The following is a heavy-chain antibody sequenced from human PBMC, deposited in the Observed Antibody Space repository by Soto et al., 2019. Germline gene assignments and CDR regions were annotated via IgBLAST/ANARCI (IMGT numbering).Heavy chain of an antibody. D-gene: IGHD3-22*01. J-gene: IGHJ4*02. CDR3: RLTYDSSGYGLDY. CDR1: GGTFSNYA. V-gene: IGHV1-69*06. CDR2: IIPIFGPA. Sequence: QLVQSGAEVKKPGSSVKVSCKASGGTFSNYAISWVRQAPGQGLEWTGGIIPIFGPANYAQKFQGRVTITADKSTSTAYMELSSLRSEDTAVYYCRLTYDSSGYGLDYWGQGTLVTVSS.